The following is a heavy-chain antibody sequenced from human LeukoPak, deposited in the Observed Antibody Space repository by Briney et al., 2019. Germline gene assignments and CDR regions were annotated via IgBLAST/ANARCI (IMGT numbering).Heavy chain of an antibody. V-gene: IGHV4-39*07. CDR3: AREGPAPTGDGGYWYFDL. J-gene: IGHJ2*01. CDR1: GGSISSSSYY. CDR2: IYYSGST. Sequence: SETLSLTCTVSGGSISSSSYYWGWIRQPPGKGLEWIGSIYYSGSTYYNPSLKSRVTISVDTSKNQFSLQLNSVTPEDTAVYYCAREGPAPTGDGGYWYFDLWGRGTLVTVSS. D-gene: IGHD7-27*01.